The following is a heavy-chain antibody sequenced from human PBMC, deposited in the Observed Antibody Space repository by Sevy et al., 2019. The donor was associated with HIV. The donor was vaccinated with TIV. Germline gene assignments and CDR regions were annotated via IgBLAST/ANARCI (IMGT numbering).Heavy chain of an antibody. CDR2: IYYNGNT. V-gene: IGHV4-59*08. CDR3: AGENAWGRGYS. D-gene: IGHD1-26*01. CDR1: GGSITSLY. J-gene: IGHJ4*02. Sequence: SETLSLTCTVSGGSITSLYWGWIRQPPGKGLEWIANIYYNGNTNYNPSLKSRVTISLDTSKNQFSLRLSSVTAADTAISYFAGENAWGRGYSWGQGTLVTVSS.